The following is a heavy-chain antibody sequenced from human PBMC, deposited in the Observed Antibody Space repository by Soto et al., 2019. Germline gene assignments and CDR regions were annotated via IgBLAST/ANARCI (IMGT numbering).Heavy chain of an antibody. Sequence: QVQLVQSGAEVKKPGASVKVSCRPSGYTFTAYYIHWVRQAPGQGLEWMGWVDPNSGGTRDAQNFQGRVNMNRDTSTSTVSMELNWLRSDDTALYYCARDNYGPLDYWGQGTLVTVSS. V-gene: IGHV1-2*02. J-gene: IGHJ4*02. CDR2: VDPNSGGT. CDR1: GYTFTAYY. CDR3: ARDNYGPLDY. D-gene: IGHD3-10*01.